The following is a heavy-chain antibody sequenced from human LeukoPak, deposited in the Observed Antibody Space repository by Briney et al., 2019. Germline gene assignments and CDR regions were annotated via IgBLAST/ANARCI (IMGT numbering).Heavy chain of an antibody. Sequence: PGGSLRLSCAASGFTFSSYWMQWVRQAPGKGLVWVSRLSPDGSSTTSADSVKGRFTISRDNSQNTLYLQMNSLRAEDTAVYYCARDYADYVGYFFFDYWGQGTLVTVSS. D-gene: IGHD4-17*01. CDR3: ARDYADYVGYFFFDY. J-gene: IGHJ4*02. CDR1: GFTFSSYW. V-gene: IGHV3-74*01. CDR2: LSPDGSST.